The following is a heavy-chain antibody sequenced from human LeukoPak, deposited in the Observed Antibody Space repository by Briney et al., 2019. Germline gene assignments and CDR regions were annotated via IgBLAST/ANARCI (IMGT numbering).Heavy chain of an antibody. CDR1: GASISTNSYY. D-gene: IGHD3-22*01. CDR3: AREILYDSTGCYL. V-gene: IGHV4-39*07. CDR2: IYYSGST. J-gene: IGHJ4*02. Sequence: KSSETLSLTCTVSGASISTNSYYWGWIRQPPGKGLEWIGSIYYSGSTYYNPSLKSRVTISIDTSKNQFSLRLRSVTAADTAVYYCAREILYDSTGCYLWGQGTVVTVSS.